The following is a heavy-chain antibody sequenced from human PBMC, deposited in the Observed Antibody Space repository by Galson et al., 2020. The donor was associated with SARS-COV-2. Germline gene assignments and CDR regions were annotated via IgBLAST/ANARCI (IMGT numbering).Heavy chain of an antibody. CDR2: IYYSGST. CDR3: ARSHPAEGMDV. Sequence: SETLSLTCTVSGGSISSGDYYWSWIRQPPGKGLEWIGYIYYSGSTYYNPSLKSRVTISVDTSKNQFSLKLSSVTAADTAVYYCARSHPAEGMDVWGQGTTVTVSS. D-gene: IGHD6-19*01. J-gene: IGHJ6*02. V-gene: IGHV4-30-4*01. CDR1: GGSISSGDYY.